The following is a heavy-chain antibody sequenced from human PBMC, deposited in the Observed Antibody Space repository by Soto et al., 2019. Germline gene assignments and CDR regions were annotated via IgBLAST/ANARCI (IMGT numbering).Heavy chain of an antibody. Sequence: GGSLRLSCAASGFTFSSYAMSWVRQAPGKGLEWVSAISGSGGSTCYADSVKGRFTSSRDNSKNTLYLQMNGLRAEGTAVYYCANPLAAGNYYYGMDVWGQGTTVTVSS. CDR2: ISGSGGST. V-gene: IGHV3-23*01. CDR3: ANPLAAGNYYYGMDV. J-gene: IGHJ6*02. CDR1: GFTFSSYA. D-gene: IGHD6-13*01.